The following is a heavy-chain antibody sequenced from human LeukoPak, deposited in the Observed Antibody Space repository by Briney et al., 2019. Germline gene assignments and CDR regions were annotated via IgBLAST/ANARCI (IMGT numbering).Heavy chain of an antibody. V-gene: IGHV4-59*01. CDR3: ARWGSIAVARFDY. CDR1: GGSISNYY. J-gene: IGHJ4*02. Sequence: SETLSLTCTVSGGSISNYYWSWVRQPPGKGLEWIGYIYYTGSTNYNPSLTSRVNISVDTSKNQFSLNLTSVTAADTAVYYCARWGSIAVARFDYWGQGTLVTVSS. CDR2: IYYTGST. D-gene: IGHD6-6*01.